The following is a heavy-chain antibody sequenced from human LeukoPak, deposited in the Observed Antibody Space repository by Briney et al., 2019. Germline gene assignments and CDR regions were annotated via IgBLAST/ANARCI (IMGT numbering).Heavy chain of an antibody. V-gene: IGHV4-34*01. Sequence: SETLSLTCAVYGGSFSGYYWSWIRHPPGKGLEWIGEINHSGSTNYNPSLKSRVTISVDTSKNQFSLKLSSVTAADTAVYYCARSRVVVTAIPGAFDIWGQGTMVTVSS. D-gene: IGHD2-21*02. J-gene: IGHJ3*02. CDR2: INHSGST. CDR3: ARSRVVVTAIPGAFDI. CDR1: GGSFSGYY.